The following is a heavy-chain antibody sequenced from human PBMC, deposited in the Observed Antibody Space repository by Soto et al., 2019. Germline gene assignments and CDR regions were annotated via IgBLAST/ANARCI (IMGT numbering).Heavy chain of an antibody. V-gene: IGHV3-30*18. CDR3: AKQGIEVAGTDYFDY. CDR2: ISHDGNNA. Sequence: QVQLVESGGGVVQPGKSLRLSCAATGFIFRSYGVHWVRQAPGKGPEWVALISHDGNNAYYADAVNGRFTISRDNAKNTVSLQMNSLRAEDTAVYYCAKQGIEVAGTDYFDYWGQGALVTVAS. D-gene: IGHD6-19*01. CDR1: GFIFRSYG. J-gene: IGHJ4*02.